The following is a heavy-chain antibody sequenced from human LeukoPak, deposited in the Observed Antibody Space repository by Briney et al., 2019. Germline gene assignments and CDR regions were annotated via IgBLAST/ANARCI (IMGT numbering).Heavy chain of an antibody. CDR2: ISGGGDTT. Sequence: GGSLRLSCAASGFTFSSYAMTWVRQAPGKGLEWVSAISGGGDTTSYADSVKGRFTISRDNSKNTLYLQMNSLRAEDTAVYYCDGSGSYFGYWGQGTLVTVSS. V-gene: IGHV3-23*01. CDR1: GFTFSSYA. D-gene: IGHD3-10*01. J-gene: IGHJ4*02. CDR3: DGSGSYFGY.